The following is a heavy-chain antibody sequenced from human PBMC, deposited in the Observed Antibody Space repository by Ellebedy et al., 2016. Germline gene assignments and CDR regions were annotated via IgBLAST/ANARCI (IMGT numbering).Heavy chain of an antibody. CDR3: AKVRSSEFYNKYDMDV. CDR2: ISDDGSEK. CDR1: GFTFRSYA. J-gene: IGHJ6*02. Sequence: GESLKISXAASGFTFRSYAMHWVRQAPGKGLEWVALISDDGSEKYYTDSVKGRFTISRDNSKIRVFLQLNSLRVEDTAVYYCAKVRSSEFYNKYDMDVWGQGTTVTVSS. V-gene: IGHV3-30*19. D-gene: IGHD3-10*01.